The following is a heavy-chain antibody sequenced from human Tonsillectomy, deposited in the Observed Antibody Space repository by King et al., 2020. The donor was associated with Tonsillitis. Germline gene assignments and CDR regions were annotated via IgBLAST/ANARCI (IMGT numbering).Heavy chain of an antibody. D-gene: IGHD3-22*01. V-gene: IGHV3-15*01. J-gene: IGHJ1*01. CDR2: IKSKTDGGTT. Sequence: VQLVESGGGLVKPGGSLRLSCAASGFTFSDAWMSWVRQAPGKGLEWVGRIKSKTDGGTTDYAAPVKGRFTISRDDSKTTLYLQMNSLKTEDTAVYYCTVDYYDSSGYYYVAEYFQHWGQGTLVTVS. CDR1: GFTFSDAW. CDR3: TVDYYDSSGYYYVAEYFQH.